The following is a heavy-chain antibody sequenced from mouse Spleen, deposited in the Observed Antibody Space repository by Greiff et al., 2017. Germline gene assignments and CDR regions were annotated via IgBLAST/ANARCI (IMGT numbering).Heavy chain of an antibody. D-gene: IGHD1-1*01. CDR1: GYAFTNYW. CDR3: ASGLYYYDGSYEDY. CDR2: IYPGSGNT. V-gene: IGHV1-63*01. Sequence: QVQLQQSGAELVRPGTSVKISCKASGYAFTNYWLGWVKQRPGHGLEWIGDIYPGSGNTYYNEKFKGKATLTADKSSSTAYMELRSLTSEDSAVYYCASGLYYYDGSYEDYWGQGTTLTVSS. J-gene: IGHJ2*01.